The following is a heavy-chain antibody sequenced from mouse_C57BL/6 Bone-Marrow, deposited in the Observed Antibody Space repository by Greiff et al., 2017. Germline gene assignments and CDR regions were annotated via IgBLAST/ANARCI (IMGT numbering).Heavy chain of an antibody. CDR2: IWSGGST. D-gene: IGHD2-5*01. Sequence: VQRVESGPGLVQPSQSLSITCTVSGFSLTSYGVHWVRQSPGKGLEWLGVIWSGGSTDYNAAFISRLSISKDNSKSQVFFKMNSLQADDTAIYYCARFYYSKGRGYFDYWGQGTTLTVAS. CDR1: GFSLTSYG. V-gene: IGHV2-2*01. J-gene: IGHJ2*01. CDR3: ARFYYSKGRGYFDY.